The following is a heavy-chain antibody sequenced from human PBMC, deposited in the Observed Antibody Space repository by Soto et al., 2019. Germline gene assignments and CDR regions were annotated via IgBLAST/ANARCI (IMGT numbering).Heavy chain of an antibody. D-gene: IGHD6-6*01. CDR2: INPNSGGT. CDR3: ARDPDPLGEGYSSSSGGAFDI. CDR1: GYTFTGYY. J-gene: IGHJ3*02. Sequence: ASVKVSCKASGYTFTGYYMHWVRQAPGQGLEWMGWINPNSGGTNYAQKFQGWVTMTRDTSISTAYMELSRLRSDDTAVYYCARDPDPLGEGYSSSSGGAFDIWGQGTMVTVSS. V-gene: IGHV1-2*04.